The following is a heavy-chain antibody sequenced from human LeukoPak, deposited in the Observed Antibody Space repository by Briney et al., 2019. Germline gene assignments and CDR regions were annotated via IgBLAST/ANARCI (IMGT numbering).Heavy chain of an antibody. J-gene: IGHJ4*02. D-gene: IGHD4-17*01. CDR3: AHPSTPDYGGLDY. CDR1: GFTFSTYW. CDR2: INSDGSST. Sequence: GGSLRLSCAASGFTFSTYWMHWVRQAPGKGLVWVSRINSDGSSTRYADSVKGRFTISRDNAKNRLYLQMSSLRAEDTAIYYCAHPSTPDYGGLDYWGQGTLVTVSS. V-gene: IGHV3-74*01.